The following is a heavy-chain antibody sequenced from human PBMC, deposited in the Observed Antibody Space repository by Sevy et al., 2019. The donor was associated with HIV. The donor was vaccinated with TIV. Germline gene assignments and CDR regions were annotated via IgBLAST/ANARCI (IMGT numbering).Heavy chain of an antibody. V-gene: IGHV3-15*01. CDR3: TTFYGSGSYYNFYYYYYYMDV. CDR1: GFTFSNAW. D-gene: IGHD3-10*01. J-gene: IGHJ6*03. CDR2: IKSKTDGGTT. Sequence: GGSLRLSCAASGFTFSNAWMSWVRQAPGKGLEWVGRIKSKTDGGTTDYAAPVKGRFTISRDDSKNTLYLQMNSLKTEDTAVYYCTTFYGSGSYYNFYYYYYYMDVWGKGTTVTVSS.